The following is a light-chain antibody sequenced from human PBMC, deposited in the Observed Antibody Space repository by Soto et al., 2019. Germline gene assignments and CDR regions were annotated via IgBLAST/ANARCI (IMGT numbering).Light chain of an antibody. J-gene: IGKJ1*01. Sequence: EIVLTQSPGTLSLPPGERATLSCRASQSVSSSYLAWYQQKPGQAPRLLIYGASSRATGIPDRFSGSGSGTDFTLTISRLEPEDFAVYYCQRYRTFGQGTKVDIK. CDR3: QRYRT. CDR2: GAS. V-gene: IGKV3-20*01. CDR1: QSVSSSY.